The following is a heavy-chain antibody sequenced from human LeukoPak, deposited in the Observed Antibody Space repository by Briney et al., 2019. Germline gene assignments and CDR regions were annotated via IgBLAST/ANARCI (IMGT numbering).Heavy chain of an antibody. J-gene: IGHJ4*02. D-gene: IGHD2-2*01. V-gene: IGHV3-23*01. CDR3: AKGLVPAAIRVVDY. CDR2: ISASGGST. Sequence: PGGSLRLSCAASGFTSSSYAMSWVRQAPGKGLEWVSAISASGGSTYYADSVKGRFTISRDNSQNTLYLQVNSLRAEDTAVYYCAKGLVPAAIRVVDYWGQGTLVTVSS. CDR1: GFTSSSYA.